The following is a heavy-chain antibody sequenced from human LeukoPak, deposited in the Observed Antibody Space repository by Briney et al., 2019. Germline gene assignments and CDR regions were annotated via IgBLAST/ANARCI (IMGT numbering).Heavy chain of an antibody. Sequence: PGGSLRLSCAASGFTFSSYSMNWVRRAPGKGLEWVSYISSSSTIYYADSVKGRFTISRDNAKNSLYLQMNSLRAEDTAVYYCARVLGKITIFGVASVNWFDPWGQGTLVTVSS. D-gene: IGHD3-3*01. CDR3: ARVLGKITIFGVASVNWFDP. CDR1: GFTFSSYS. J-gene: IGHJ5*02. CDR2: ISSSSTI. V-gene: IGHV3-48*01.